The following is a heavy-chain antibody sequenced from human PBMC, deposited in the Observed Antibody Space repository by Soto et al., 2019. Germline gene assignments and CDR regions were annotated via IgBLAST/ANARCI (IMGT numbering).Heavy chain of an antibody. CDR3: ARALWGPAGHINWFDP. J-gene: IGHJ5*02. Sequence: PGGSLRLSCVVSGFTFSDHYMDWVRQAPGKGLEWVGRIRDKPMGYTTEYAASVKGRFTISRDDSRNSLFLQLNSLKTEDTAVYYCARALWGPAGHINWFDPWGQGTLVTVSS. CDR2: IRDKPMGYTT. CDR1: GFTFSDHY. D-gene: IGHD2-2*01. V-gene: IGHV3-72*01.